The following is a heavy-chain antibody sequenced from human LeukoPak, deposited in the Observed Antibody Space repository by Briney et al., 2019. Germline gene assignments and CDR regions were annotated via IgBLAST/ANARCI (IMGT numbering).Heavy chain of an antibody. Sequence: GGSLRLSCAASGFTFSSYAMHWVRQAPGKGLEWVAVISYDGSNKYYADSVKGRFTISRDNSKNTLYLQMNSLRAEDTAVYYRASRSRDLYYDFWSGYLDYWGQGTLVTVSS. CDR1: GFTFSSYA. CDR3: ASRSRDLYYDFWSGYLDY. V-gene: IGHV3-30*01. D-gene: IGHD3-3*01. CDR2: ISYDGSNK. J-gene: IGHJ4*02.